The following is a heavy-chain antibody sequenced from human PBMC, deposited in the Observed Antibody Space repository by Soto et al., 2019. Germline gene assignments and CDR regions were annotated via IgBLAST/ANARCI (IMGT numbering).Heavy chain of an antibody. V-gene: IGHV3-33*01. J-gene: IGHJ4*02. CDR2: IWYDGSNK. Sequence: GGSLRLSCAASGFTFSSYGMHWVRQAPGKGLEWVAVIWYDGSNKYYADSVKGRFTISRDNSKNTLYLQMNSLRAEDTAVYYCARVSEGDYTSDYWGQGTLATVSS. D-gene: IGHD4-17*01. CDR3: ARVSEGDYTSDY. CDR1: GFTFSSYG.